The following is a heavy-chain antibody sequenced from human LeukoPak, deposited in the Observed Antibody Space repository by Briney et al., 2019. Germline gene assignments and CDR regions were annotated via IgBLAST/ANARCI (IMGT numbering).Heavy chain of an antibody. Sequence: GGSLRLSCAASGFTLSTYWMHWVRHAPGKGLVWVSRIRSDGSTTDYADSVKGRFIISRDKAKNTLYLQMNSLRAEDTAVYYCARENYDYSGDSFAFDIWGRGTVVTVSS. D-gene: IGHD4-23*01. V-gene: IGHV3-74*01. CDR1: GFTLSTYW. CDR2: IRSDGSTT. J-gene: IGHJ3*02. CDR3: ARENYDYSGDSFAFDI.